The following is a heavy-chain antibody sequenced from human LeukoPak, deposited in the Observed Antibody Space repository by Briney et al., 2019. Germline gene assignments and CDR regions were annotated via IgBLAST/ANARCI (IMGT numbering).Heavy chain of an antibody. CDR2: ISGSGGST. V-gene: IGHV3-23*01. D-gene: IGHD6-19*01. CDR1: GFTFSSYA. Sequence: GGSLRLSCAASGFTFSSYAMSWVRQAPGKGLEWVSAISGSGGSTYHADSVKGRFTISRDNSKNTLYLQMNSLRAEDTAVYYCAKDIGIAVAGIFDYWGQGTLVTVSS. CDR3: AKDIGIAVAGIFDY. J-gene: IGHJ4*02.